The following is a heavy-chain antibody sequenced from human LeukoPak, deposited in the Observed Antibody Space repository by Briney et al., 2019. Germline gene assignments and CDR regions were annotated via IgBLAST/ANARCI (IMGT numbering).Heavy chain of an antibody. Sequence: PSETLSLTCTVSGGSITSYWSWIRQPPGKGLEWIGEINHSGSTNYNPSLKSRVTISVDTSKNQFSLKLSSVTAADTAVYYCARVKVVVVPAATYHRSYYYYYGMDVWGQGTTVTVSS. CDR3: ARVKVVVVPAATYHRSYYYYYGMDV. CDR2: INHSGST. J-gene: IGHJ6*02. V-gene: IGHV4-34*01. CDR1: GGSITSY. D-gene: IGHD2-2*01.